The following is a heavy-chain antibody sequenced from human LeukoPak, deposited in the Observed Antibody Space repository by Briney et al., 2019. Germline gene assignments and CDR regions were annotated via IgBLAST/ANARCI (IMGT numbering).Heavy chain of an antibody. D-gene: IGHD3-10*01. Sequence: QPGRSLRLSCAASGFTFSSYTMHWVRQAPGKGLEWVATITDDGSDAYYPDSAKGRLTISRDNSKNTLYLQMNSLRAEDTAVYYCAKDAGEGGSGSYYNEDYYYYMDVWGKGTTVTVSS. V-gene: IGHV3-30-3*01. CDR1: GFTFSSYT. J-gene: IGHJ6*03. CDR3: AKDAGEGGSGSYYNEDYYYYMDV. CDR2: ITDDGSDA.